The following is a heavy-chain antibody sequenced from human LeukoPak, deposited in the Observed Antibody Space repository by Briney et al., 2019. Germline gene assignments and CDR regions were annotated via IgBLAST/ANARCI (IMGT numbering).Heavy chain of an antibody. CDR3: AREFTIFGVVIQRYDAFDI. CDR2: MSNDGSIK. J-gene: IGHJ3*02. D-gene: IGHD3-3*01. CDR1: GFTFNEYT. Sequence: GRSLRLSCAASGFTFNEYTIHWVRQAPGKGLEWVAVMSNDGSIKKYANSVKGRFTISRDNSKNTLYLQMDSLRAEDTAVYYCAREFTIFGVVIQRYDAFDIWGQGTMVTVS. V-gene: IGHV3-30-3*01.